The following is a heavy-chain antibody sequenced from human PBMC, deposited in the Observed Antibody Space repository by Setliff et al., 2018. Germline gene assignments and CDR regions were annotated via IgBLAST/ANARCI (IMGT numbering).Heavy chain of an antibody. CDR2: ISGYNGNT. D-gene: IGHD3-3*01. Sequence: ASVKVSCKTSGFMFYTFGFSWVRHVPEQGLEWMGCISGYNGNTNYAQKFQDRVTVTMDTSTSTVYMELRSLRSDDTAVYYCARSSAPSVVLAADFDFWGLGTPVTVSS. J-gene: IGHJ4*02. CDR1: GFMFYTFG. V-gene: IGHV1-18*01. CDR3: ARSSAPSVVLAADFDF.